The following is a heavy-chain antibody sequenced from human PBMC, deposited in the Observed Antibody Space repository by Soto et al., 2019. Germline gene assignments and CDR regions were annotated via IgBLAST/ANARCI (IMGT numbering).Heavy chain of an antibody. CDR3: ARWGYGDYAYFDY. J-gene: IGHJ4*02. Sequence: PSETLSLTCTVSGGSISSYYWSWIRQPPGKGLEWIGYIYYSGSTNYNPSLKSRVTISVDTSKNQFSLKLSSVTAADTAVYYCARWGYGDYAYFDYWGQGTLVTVSS. V-gene: IGHV4-59*01. D-gene: IGHD4-17*01. CDR1: GGSISSYY. CDR2: IYYSGST.